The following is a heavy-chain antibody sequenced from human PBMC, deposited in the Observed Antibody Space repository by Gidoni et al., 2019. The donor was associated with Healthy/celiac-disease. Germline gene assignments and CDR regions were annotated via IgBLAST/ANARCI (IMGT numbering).Heavy chain of an antibody. Sequence: QVQLVQSGAEVKKPGASVKVSCKASGYTFTSYAMHWVRQAPGPRLEGMGWVNPGNGNTKYAQKCKGRVTITRDTSASTAYMELSSLRSEDTAVYYCARGYCSSTSCYTRATQNWGQGTLVTVSS. CDR1: GYTFTSYA. J-gene: IGHJ4*02. V-gene: IGHV1-3*01. CDR3: ARGYCSSTSCYTRATQN. CDR2: VNPGNGNT. D-gene: IGHD2-2*02.